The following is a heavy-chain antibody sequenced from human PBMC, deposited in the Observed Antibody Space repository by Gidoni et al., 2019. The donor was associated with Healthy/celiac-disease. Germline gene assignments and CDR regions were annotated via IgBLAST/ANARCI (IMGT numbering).Heavy chain of an antibody. CDR1: GFTFSSYG. CDR3: AKPSYYDILTGSFY. D-gene: IGHD3-9*01. V-gene: IGHV3-30*18. CDR2: ISYDGSNK. J-gene: IGHJ4*02. Sequence: QVQLVESGGGGVQPGRSLRLSCAASGFTFSSYGMHWVRQAPGKGLEWGAVISYDGSNKYYADSGKGRFTISRDNSKNTLYLQMNSLRAEDTAVYYCAKPSYYDILTGSFYWGQGTLVTVSS.